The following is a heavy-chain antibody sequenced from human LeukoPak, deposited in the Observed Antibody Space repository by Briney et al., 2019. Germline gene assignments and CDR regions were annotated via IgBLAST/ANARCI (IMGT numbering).Heavy chain of an antibody. D-gene: IGHD3-16*01. CDR1: GFTFSYHW. CDR2: IKNDGTVK. Sequence: PGGSLRLSCAASGFTFSYHWMTWVRQAPGKGLEWGANIKNDGTVKNYVDSVKGRFTISRDNAKNSLYLQMNSLRAEDTGVYYCARVRGGNWGRGTLVTVSS. J-gene: IGHJ4*02. V-gene: IGHV3-7*01. CDR3: ARVRGGN.